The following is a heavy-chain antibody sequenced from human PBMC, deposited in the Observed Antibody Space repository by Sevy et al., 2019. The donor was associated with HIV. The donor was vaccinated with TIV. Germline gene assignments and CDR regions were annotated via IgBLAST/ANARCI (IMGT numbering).Heavy chain of an antibody. CDR3: VKNTASAGTGGFDY. CDR1: GFTFSDYG. D-gene: IGHD6-13*01. Sequence: GGSLRLSCTTSGFTFSDYGMHWVRQAPGKGLEWVTFIGYNGADRYYSDSVKGRFAISGDNSKNTLLLQMNSLRAEDTAIYYCVKNTASAGTGGFDYWGQRALVTVSS. V-gene: IGHV3-30*02. CDR2: IGYNGADR. J-gene: IGHJ4*02.